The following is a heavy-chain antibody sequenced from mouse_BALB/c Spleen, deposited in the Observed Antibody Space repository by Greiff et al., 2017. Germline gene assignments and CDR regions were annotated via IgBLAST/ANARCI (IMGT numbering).Heavy chain of an antibody. Sequence: VQLKQSGPELVKPGASVKMSCKASGYTFTSYYIHWVKQRPGQGLEWIGWIYPGDGSTKYNEKFKGKTTLTAVKSSSTAYVLLSSLTSEDSAIYFSARNGTVAGFDYWGQGTTLTVSS. CDR3: ARNGTVAGFDY. J-gene: IGHJ2*01. CDR1: GYTFTSYY. D-gene: IGHD1-1*01. CDR2: IYPGDGST. V-gene: IGHV1S56*01.